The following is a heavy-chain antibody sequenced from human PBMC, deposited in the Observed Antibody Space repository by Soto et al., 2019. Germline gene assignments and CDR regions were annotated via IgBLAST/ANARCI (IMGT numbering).Heavy chain of an antibody. CDR3: ARGPDYEGCVDS. D-gene: IGHD4-17*01. CDR2: IILPFGTP. J-gene: IGHJ4*02. Sequence: QVRLVQSGAEVKRPGSSVKVSCKASGGTLRNYAIGWVRQAPGQGLEWMGGIILPFGTPNCVQKFQGRVTISADESMTTAYMELSGLRSEDTAVYYCARGPDYEGCVDSWGRGTLVTGS. CDR1: GGTLRNYA. V-gene: IGHV1-69*12.